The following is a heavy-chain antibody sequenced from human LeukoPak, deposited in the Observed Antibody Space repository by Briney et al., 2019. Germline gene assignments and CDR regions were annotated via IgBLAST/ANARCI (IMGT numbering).Heavy chain of an antibody. D-gene: IGHD2-21*01. V-gene: IGHV4-30-2*01. J-gene: IGHJ2*01. CDR1: GGSISSSTYY. Sequence: SETLSLTCTVSGGSISSSTYYWGWIRQPPGKGLEWIGYIYHSGSTYYNPSLKSRVTISVDRSKNQFSLKLSSVTAADTAVYYCARGDGESYWYFDLWGRGTLVTVSS. CDR2: IYHSGST. CDR3: ARGDGESYWYFDL.